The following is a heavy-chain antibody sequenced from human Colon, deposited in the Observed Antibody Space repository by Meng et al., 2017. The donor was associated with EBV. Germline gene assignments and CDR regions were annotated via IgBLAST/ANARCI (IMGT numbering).Heavy chain of an antibody. CDR2: VRYSGTA. V-gene: IGHV4-39*01. CDR1: GSAFDNWDYF. CDR3: ARHVYGDSYGF. J-gene: IGHJ4*02. D-gene: IGHD4-17*01. Sequence: QQPRPGSATPLLTPSRTLALSCAVSGSAFDNWDYFWDCPGQPPGKVLDMIWNVRYSGTAYYNPSLTSRVTISVDTSKNQFSLNLSSLTAADTAVYYCARHVYGDSYGFWGQGTLVTVSS.